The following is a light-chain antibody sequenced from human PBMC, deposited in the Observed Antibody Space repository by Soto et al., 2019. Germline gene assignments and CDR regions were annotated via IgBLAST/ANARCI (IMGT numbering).Light chain of an antibody. CDR1: QSVSNNY. V-gene: IGKV3-20*01. Sequence: EIVLTQSPGTLSLSPGARAPLSCRASQSVSNNYLAWYQQKPGQAPRLLIYGASNRATGVPTRFSGSRSGAEFTLTISSLQPDDFATYYCQHYNSYSEAFGQGTKVDIK. J-gene: IGKJ1*01. CDR2: GAS. CDR3: QHYNSYSEA.